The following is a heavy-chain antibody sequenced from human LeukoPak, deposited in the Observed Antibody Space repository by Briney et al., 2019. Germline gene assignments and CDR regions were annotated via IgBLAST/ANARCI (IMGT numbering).Heavy chain of an antibody. CDR2: IRYDGSNK. CDR3: ARGFDNLGSGWYSY. J-gene: IGHJ4*02. V-gene: IGHV3-30*02. D-gene: IGHD6-19*01. CDR1: GFTFSSYG. Sequence: PGGSLRLSCAASGFTFSSYGMHWVRQAPGKGLEWLAFIRYDGSNKYYADSVKGRFTISRDNAKKSLYLQMNSLRAEDTAVYYCARGFDNLGSGWYSYWGQGTLVTVSS.